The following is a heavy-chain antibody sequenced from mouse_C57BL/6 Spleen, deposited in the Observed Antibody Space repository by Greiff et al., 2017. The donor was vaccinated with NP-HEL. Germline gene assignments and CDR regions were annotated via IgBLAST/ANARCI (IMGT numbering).Heavy chain of an antibody. J-gene: IGHJ4*01. CDR3: ARAYDAYYYAMDY. D-gene: IGHD2-12*01. Sequence: VQLQQSGPELVKPGASVKISCKASGYAFSSSWMNWVKQRPGKGLEWIGRIYPGDGDTNYNGKFKGKATLTADKSSSTAYMQLSSLTSEDSAVYFCARAYDAYYYAMDYWGQGTSVTVSS. V-gene: IGHV1-82*01. CDR1: GYAFSSSW. CDR2: IYPGDGDT.